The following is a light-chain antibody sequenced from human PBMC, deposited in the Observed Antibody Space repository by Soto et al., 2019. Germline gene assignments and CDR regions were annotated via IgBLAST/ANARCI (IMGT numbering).Light chain of an antibody. CDR1: EIVAGY. Sequence: IVLTQSPATLSLSPGERTTLSCRASEIVAGYLAWYQQRPGLPPRLLIYDASNRATDIPDRFSGSGSGTDFTLTISRLEPADFAVYYCQQYGSSPLTFGGGTKVDIK. J-gene: IGKJ4*01. CDR2: DAS. CDR3: QQYGSSPLT. V-gene: IGKV3D-20*01.